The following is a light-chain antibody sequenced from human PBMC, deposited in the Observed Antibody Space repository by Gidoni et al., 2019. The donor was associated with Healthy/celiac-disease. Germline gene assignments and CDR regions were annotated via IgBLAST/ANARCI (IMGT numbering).Light chain of an antibody. CDR3: MQALQTPLT. Sequence: DIVMTQSPLSLPVTPGETASISCRSSQSLLHSNGYNYLDWYLQKPGQSPQLLIYLGSNRASGVPDRFSGSGSGTDFTLKISRVEAEDVGVYYCMQALQTPLTFXGXTKVEIK. CDR2: LGS. CDR1: QSLLHSNGYNY. V-gene: IGKV2-28*01. J-gene: IGKJ4*01.